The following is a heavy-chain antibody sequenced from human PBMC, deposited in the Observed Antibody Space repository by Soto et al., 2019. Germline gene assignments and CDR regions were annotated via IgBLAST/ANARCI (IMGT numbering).Heavy chain of an antibody. V-gene: IGHV4-59*01. J-gene: IGHJ4*02. CDR1: GGSISTYY. D-gene: IGHD3-3*01. Sequence: QVQLQESGPGLVKPSETLSLTCTVSGGSISTYYWSWIRQPPGKGLEWIGYIYYNGNTKYNPSLKNRVTISVDTSMNQFSLRLRSVSAADTAVYYCARDGSRYDFWSGPYYFDYWGQGTLVTVSS. CDR2: IYYNGNT. CDR3: ARDGSRYDFWSGPYYFDY.